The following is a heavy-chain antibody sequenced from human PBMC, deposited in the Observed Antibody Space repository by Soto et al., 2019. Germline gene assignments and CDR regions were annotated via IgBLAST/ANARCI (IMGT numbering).Heavy chain of an antibody. J-gene: IGHJ4*02. CDR3: ARDLDGSGSYYTNY. D-gene: IGHD3-10*01. CDR2: ISPHKDDT. Sequence: ASVKVSCKTSGYTFSSIGISCVRQAPGQVLEWMGWISPHKDDTYYAQRLQGRVTMTTDTSTSTAYMELRSLRSDDTAVHFCARDLDGSGSYYTNYWGQGTLVTVSS. CDR1: GYTFSSIG. V-gene: IGHV1-18*01.